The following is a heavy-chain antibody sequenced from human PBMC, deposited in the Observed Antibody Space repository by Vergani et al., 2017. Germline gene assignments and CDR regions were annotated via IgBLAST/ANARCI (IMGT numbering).Heavy chain of an antibody. CDR3: ARGKAAAGS. V-gene: IGHV3-7*03. Sequence: EVQLVESGGGLVQPGGSLRLSCAASGFTFSSYWMSWVRQAPGKGLEWVANIKQDGSEKYYVDFVKGRFTISRDNAKNSLYLRRNSLIAEDTAVYYCARGKAAAGSWGQGTLVTVSA. J-gene: IGHJ4*02. CDR1: GFTFSSYW. CDR2: IKQDGSEK. D-gene: IGHD6-13*01.